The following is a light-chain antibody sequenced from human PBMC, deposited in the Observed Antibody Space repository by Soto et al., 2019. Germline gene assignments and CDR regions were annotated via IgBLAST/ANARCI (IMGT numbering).Light chain of an antibody. CDR1: QSISRN. CDR2: GAS. CDR3: QQSYNTPRT. V-gene: IGKV1-39*01. Sequence: DIQMTQSPSSLSASVGDRVTLTCRASQSISRNLNWYQQKPGTAPKLLMFGASTLQSGVPSRFSGSGSGTDFTLTITSLQPEDFATYYCQQSYNTPRTFGQGTKVDIK. J-gene: IGKJ1*01.